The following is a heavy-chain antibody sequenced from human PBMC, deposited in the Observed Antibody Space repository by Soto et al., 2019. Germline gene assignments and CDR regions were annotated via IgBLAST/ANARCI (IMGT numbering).Heavy chain of an antibody. Sequence: GGSLRLSCVGSGFSFSSYGMHWVRQSPGKGLEWVALIWYDGSNKYYADSVKGRFTISRHNSKNTLYLQMSSLRADDTAVYYCARAGGSTDYYYGMDVWGQGTTVTVSS. V-gene: IGHV3-33*01. J-gene: IGHJ6*02. CDR1: GFSFSSYG. CDR2: IWYDGSNK. CDR3: ARAGGSTDYYYGMDV.